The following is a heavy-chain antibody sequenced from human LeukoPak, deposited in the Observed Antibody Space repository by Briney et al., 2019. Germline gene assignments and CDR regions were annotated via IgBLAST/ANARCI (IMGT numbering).Heavy chain of an antibody. CDR3: ARGHYCTNGVCYHAGWFDP. J-gene: IGHJ5*02. D-gene: IGHD2-8*01. Sequence: ASVKVSCKASGYTFTSYGISWVRQTPGQGLEWMGWISAYNGNTNYAQKLQGRVTMTTDTSTSTAYMELRSLRFDDTAVYYCARGHYCTNGVCYHAGWFDPWGQGTLVTVSS. V-gene: IGHV1-18*01. CDR2: ISAYNGNT. CDR1: GYTFTSYG.